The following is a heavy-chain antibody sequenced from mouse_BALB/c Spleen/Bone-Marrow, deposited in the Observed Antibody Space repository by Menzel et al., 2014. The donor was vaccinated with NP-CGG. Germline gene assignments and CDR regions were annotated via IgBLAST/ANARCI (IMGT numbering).Heavy chain of an antibody. CDR1: GYAISSYW. CDR2: IYPEDGDT. Sequence: VMLVESGAELVRPGSSVKISCKASGYAISSYWMNWVKQRPGQGLEWIGQIYPEDGDTNYNGKFKGKATLTADKSSSTAYMQISSLTSEDSAVYFCARGRGWYLDYWGQGTTLTVSS. J-gene: IGHJ2*01. V-gene: IGHV1-80*01. CDR3: ARGRGWYLDY. D-gene: IGHD2-3*01.